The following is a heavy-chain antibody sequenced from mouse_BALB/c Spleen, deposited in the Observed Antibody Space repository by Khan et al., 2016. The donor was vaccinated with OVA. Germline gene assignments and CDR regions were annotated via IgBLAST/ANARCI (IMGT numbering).Heavy chain of an antibody. Sequence: QLQQSGAELARPGASVKLSCKASGYTFTDYYINWVKQRTGQGLEWIGEISPGSGDTYYNEKFKGKATLTADKSSSTVYMQLSSLTAEASAVYVGARRNYFGYTFAYWGQGTLVTVSA. CDR2: ISPGSGDT. D-gene: IGHD1-2*01. CDR3: ARRNYFGYTFAY. CDR1: GYTFTDYY. J-gene: IGHJ3*01. V-gene: IGHV1-77*01.